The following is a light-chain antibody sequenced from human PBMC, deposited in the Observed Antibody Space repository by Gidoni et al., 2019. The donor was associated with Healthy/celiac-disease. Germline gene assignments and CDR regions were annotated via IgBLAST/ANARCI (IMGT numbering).Light chain of an antibody. V-gene: IGLV2-23*02. CDR2: EVS. CDR3: CSYAGSSTPYV. CDR1: SSDVGSYNL. J-gene: IGLJ1*01. Sequence: QSALTQPASVSGSPGQSITISCTGTSSDVGSYNLVSWYQQHPGKAPKLMIYEVSKRPLWVSNRFSGSKSGNTASLTISGLQAEDEADYYCCSYAGSSTPYVFGTGTKVTVL.